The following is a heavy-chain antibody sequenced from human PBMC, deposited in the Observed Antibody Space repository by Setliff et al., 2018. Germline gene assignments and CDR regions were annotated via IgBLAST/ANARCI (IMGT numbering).Heavy chain of an antibody. J-gene: IGHJ6*03. V-gene: IGHV1-46*01. D-gene: IGHD6-13*01. Sequence: ASVKVSCKASGYTFTSYYMHWVRQAPGQGLEWMGIINPSGGTTSYAQKFQGRVTMTRDTSTSTVYMDLSSLRSEDTAVYYCARAPYGSSWYGYYYYYMDVWGKGTTVTVSS. CDR2: INPSGGTT. CDR3: ARAPYGSSWYGYYYYYMDV. CDR1: GYTFTSYY.